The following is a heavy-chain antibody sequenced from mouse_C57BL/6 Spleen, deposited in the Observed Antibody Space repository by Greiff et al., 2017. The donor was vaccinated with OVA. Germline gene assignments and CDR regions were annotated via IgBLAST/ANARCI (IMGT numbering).Heavy chain of an antibody. V-gene: IGHV1-69*01. CDR3: ARSLTGYYFDY. CDR1: GYTFTSYW. CDR2: IDPSDSYT. D-gene: IGHD4-1*01. J-gene: IGHJ2*01. Sequence: QVQLQQPGAELVMPGASVKLSCKASGYTFTSYWMHWVKQRPGQGLEWIGEIDPSDSYTNYNQKFKGKSTLTVDKSSSTAYMQLSSLTSEDSAVYYCARSLTGYYFDYWGQGTTLTVSS.